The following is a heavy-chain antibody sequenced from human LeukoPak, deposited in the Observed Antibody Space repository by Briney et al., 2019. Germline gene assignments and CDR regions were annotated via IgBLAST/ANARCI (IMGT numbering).Heavy chain of an antibody. D-gene: IGHD6-6*01. V-gene: IGHV3-23*01. CDR3: AKWKYSSSGLDDY. Sequence: GGSLRPSCGASGFTFNSYGMSWVRQAPGKGLEWVSGISGSGGSTYYADSVKGRFTISRDNSKNTLYVQMNSLGAEDTAVYYCAKWKYSSSGLDDYWGQGTLVTVSS. J-gene: IGHJ4*02. CDR1: GFTFNSYG. CDR2: ISGSGGST.